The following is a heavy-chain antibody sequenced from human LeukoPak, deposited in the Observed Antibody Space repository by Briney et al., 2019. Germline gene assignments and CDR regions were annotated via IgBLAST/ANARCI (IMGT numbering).Heavy chain of an antibody. Sequence: GGSLRLSCAASGFTFSNYAMSWVRQAPGKGLEWVSSLSGSGVTTYYADSVKGRFTISRDNSKNTLFLQMNSLRAEDTAAYYCAKVSKDTSGFHFDYWGQGTPVTVSS. CDR1: GFTFSNYA. CDR3: AKVSKDTSGFHFDY. J-gene: IGHJ4*02. D-gene: IGHD6-19*01. V-gene: IGHV3-23*01. CDR2: LSGSGVTT.